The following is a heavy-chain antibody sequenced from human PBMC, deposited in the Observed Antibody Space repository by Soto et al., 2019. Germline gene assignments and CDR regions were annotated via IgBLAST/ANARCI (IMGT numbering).Heavy chain of an antibody. CDR1: GFTFSSYW. V-gene: IGHV3-74*01. CDR3: XTAXXXXXXXXXYYNXXDV. Sequence: GSLRLSCAASGFTFSSYWMHWVRQAPGKGLVWVSRINSDGSSTNYADSVKGRFTISRDNAKNTLYLQMNRLRAEDTAVYYXXTAXXXXXXXXXYYNXXDVWGQGTTVXASS. D-gene: IGHD5-18*01. J-gene: IGHJ6*02. CDR2: INSDGSST.